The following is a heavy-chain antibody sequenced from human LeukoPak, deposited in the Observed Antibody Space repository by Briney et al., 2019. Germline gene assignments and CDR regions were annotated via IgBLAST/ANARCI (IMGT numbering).Heavy chain of an antibody. D-gene: IGHD4-17*01. J-gene: IGHJ3*02. CDR2: INTNTGNP. Sequence: ASVKVSCKASGYTFTSYAMNWVRQAPGQGLEWMGWINTNTGNPTYAQGFTGRFVFSLDTSVSTAYLQISSLKAEDTAVYYCARDGHDYGDRAFDIWGQGTMVTVSS. V-gene: IGHV7-4-1*02. CDR1: GYTFTSYA. CDR3: ARDGHDYGDRAFDI.